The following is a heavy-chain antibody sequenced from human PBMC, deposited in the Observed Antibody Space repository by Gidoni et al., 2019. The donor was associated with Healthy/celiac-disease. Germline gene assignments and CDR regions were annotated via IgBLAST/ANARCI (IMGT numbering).Heavy chain of an antibody. V-gene: IGHV1-24*01. CDR2: FDPEDGET. J-gene: IGHJ4*02. D-gene: IGHD3-22*01. CDR3: ATAYYDERYFDY. CDR1: GYTLTELS. Sequence: QVQLVQSGAAVKKPGAQVKVSCKVSGYTLTELSMHGVRQAPGKGLEWMGGFDPEDGETIYAQKLQGRVTMTEDTSTDTAYMELSSLRSEDTAVYYCATAYYDERYFDYWGQGTLVTVSS.